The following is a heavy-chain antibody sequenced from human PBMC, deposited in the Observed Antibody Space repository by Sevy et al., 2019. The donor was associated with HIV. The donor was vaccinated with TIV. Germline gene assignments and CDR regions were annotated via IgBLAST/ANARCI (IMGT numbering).Heavy chain of an antibody. CDR1: GFTFSSYA. CDR3: AKNGKDLIPNNWNEAGVFDY. J-gene: IGHJ4*02. V-gene: IGHV3-23*01. Sequence: GGSLRLSCAASGFTFSSYAMSWVRHAPGKGLEWVSAISGSGGSTYYADSVKGRFTISRDNSKNTLNLQMNSLRAEDTAVYYCAKNGKDLIPNNWNEAGVFDYWGQGTLVTVSS. CDR2: ISGSGGST. D-gene: IGHD1-20*01.